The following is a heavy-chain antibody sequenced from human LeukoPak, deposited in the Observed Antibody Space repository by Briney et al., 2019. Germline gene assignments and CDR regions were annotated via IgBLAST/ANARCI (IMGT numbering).Heavy chain of an antibody. D-gene: IGHD2-2*01. J-gene: IGHJ4*02. V-gene: IGHV3-53*01. CDR2: ISVSGNT. Sequence: GGSLRLSCAASGFSVSDNYMSWVRQGPGKGLEWVSAISVSGNTYHADSVKGRFTISRDSSKNTLYLQMNSLRAGDAAVYYCAKCEVVPAAMLWTPDYWGQGTLVTVSS. CDR1: GFSVSDNY. CDR3: AKCEVVPAAMLWTPDY.